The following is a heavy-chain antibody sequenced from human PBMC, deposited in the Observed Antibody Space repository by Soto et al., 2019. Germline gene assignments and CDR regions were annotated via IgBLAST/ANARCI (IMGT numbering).Heavy chain of an antibody. CDR1: GGSISSSSYY. J-gene: IGHJ4*02. V-gene: IGHV4-39*01. CDR2: IYYSGST. D-gene: IGHD3-10*01. CDR3: ARLSFHYYGSGSYPPFDY. Sequence: PSETLSLTCTVSGGSISSSSYYWGWIRQPPGKGLEWIGSIYYSGSTYYNPSLKSRVTISVDTSKNQFSLKLSSVTAADTAVYYCARLSFHYYGSGSYPPFDYWGQGTLVTVSS.